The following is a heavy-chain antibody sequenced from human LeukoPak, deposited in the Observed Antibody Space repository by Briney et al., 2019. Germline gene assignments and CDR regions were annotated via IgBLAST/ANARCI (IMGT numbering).Heavy chain of an antibody. Sequence: GRSLRLSCAASGFTFSIYGMHWVRQAPGKGLEWVAVMANDAKTTYYADSVKGRFTISRDNSKNTLYLQMNSLRAEDTAVYYCARAIKAVAGTFHRDYYFDYWGQGTLVTVSS. V-gene: IGHV3-30*03. CDR2: MANDAKTT. J-gene: IGHJ4*02. D-gene: IGHD6-19*01. CDR1: GFTFSIYG. CDR3: ARAIKAVAGTFHRDYYFDY.